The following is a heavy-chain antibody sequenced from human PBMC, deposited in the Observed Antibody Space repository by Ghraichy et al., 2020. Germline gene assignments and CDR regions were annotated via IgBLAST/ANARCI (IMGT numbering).Heavy chain of an antibody. CDR1: GFTFSSSP. CDR2: INATGGST. CDR3: ARGYCSGARRDYQHFYFDV. J-gene: IGHJ6*03. V-gene: IGHV3-23*01. D-gene: IGHD2-15*01. Sequence: GGSLRLACAASGFTFSSSPMSWVRQAPGKGLEWVSAINATGGSTFYADSVQGRFTISRDKSKNTVYLQMNSLRAEDTARYYCARGYCSGARRDYQHFYFDVWGEGTPVTVSS.